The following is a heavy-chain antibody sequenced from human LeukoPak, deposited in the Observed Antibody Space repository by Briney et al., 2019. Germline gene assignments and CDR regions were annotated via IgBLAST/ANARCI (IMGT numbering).Heavy chain of an antibody. CDR3: ARVVIVVVPAAMSYYYYYYMDV. CDR2: MNHSGST. V-gene: IGHV4-34*01. CDR1: GGSFSGYY. J-gene: IGHJ6*03. Sequence: PSETLSLTCAVYGGSFSGYYWSWIRQPPGKGLEWIGEMNHSGSTNYNPYLMRRVTISVDTSKTQFSLKLSSVTAADTAVYYCARVVIVVVPAAMSYYYYYYMDVWGKGTTVTVSS. D-gene: IGHD2-2*01.